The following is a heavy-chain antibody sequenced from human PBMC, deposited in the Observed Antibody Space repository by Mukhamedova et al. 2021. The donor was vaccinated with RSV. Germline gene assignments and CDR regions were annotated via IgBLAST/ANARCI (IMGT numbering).Heavy chain of an antibody. J-gene: IGHJ1*01. CDR3: ATHSESWVTNKQKSLHN. CDR2: ISASGGST. V-gene: IGHV3-23*01. D-gene: IGHD2-21*02. Sequence: VSSISASGGSTYYADSVKGRTTISRDISANTLFLLLSSLRAEDTAVYYCATHSESWVTNKQKSLHNWGPGTLVTVSS.